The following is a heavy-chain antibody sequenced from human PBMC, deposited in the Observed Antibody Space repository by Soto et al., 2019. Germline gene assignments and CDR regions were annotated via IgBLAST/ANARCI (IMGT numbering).Heavy chain of an antibody. D-gene: IGHD3-16*02. CDR3: AKDGYYDYIWGSYRYGYFDY. J-gene: IGHJ4*02. CDR2: ISGSGGST. Sequence: EVQLLESGGGLVQPGGSLRLSCAASGFTFSSYAMSWVRQAPGKGLEWVSAISGSGGSTYYADSVKGRFTISRDNSKNTLYLQMNRLRAEDTAVYYCAKDGYYDYIWGSYRYGYFDYWGQGTLVTVSS. V-gene: IGHV3-23*01. CDR1: GFTFSSYA.